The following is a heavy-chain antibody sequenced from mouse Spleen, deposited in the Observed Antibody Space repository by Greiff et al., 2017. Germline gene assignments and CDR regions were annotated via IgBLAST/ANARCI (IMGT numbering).Heavy chain of an antibody. CDR1: GYSFTDYA. CDR3: ARDYGSSYPMDY. CDR2: ISTYYGDA. J-gene: IGHJ4*01. V-gene: IGHV1S137*01. D-gene: IGHD1-1*01. Sequence: QVQLQQSGAELVRPGVSVKISCKGSGYSFTDYAMHWVKQSHAKSLEWIGVISTYYGDASYNQKFKGKATMTVDKSSSTAYMELARLTSEDSAIYYCARDYGSSYPMDYWGQGTSVTVSS.